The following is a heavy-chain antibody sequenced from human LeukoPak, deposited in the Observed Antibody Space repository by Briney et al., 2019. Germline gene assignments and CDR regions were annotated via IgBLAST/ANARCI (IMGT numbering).Heavy chain of an antibody. V-gene: IGHV3-21*01. Sequence: GGSLRLSCAASGFIFSSYTMNWVRQAPGKGLEWVSSITTSSDYTKYADSVKGRFTISGDNAKNSLYLQMNSLRAEDTAVYYCAGEPNYYSDFRWFDPWGQGTLVTVSS. CDR3: AGEPNYYSDFRWFDP. CDR1: GFIFSSYT. J-gene: IGHJ5*02. CDR2: ITTSSDYT. D-gene: IGHD4-11*01.